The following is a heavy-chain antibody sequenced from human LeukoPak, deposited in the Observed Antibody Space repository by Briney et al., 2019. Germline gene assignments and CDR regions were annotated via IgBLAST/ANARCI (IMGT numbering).Heavy chain of an antibody. CDR2: ISGDGGST. CDR3: AKDLERDTATLHG. D-gene: IGHD5-18*01. V-gene: IGHV3-43*02. J-gene: IGHJ4*02. CDR1: GFTFDDYA. Sequence: PGGSLRLSCAASGFTFDDYAMHWVRQAPGKGLEWVSLISGDGGSTYYADSVKGRFTISRDNSKNSLYLQMNSLRTEDTALYYWAKDLERDTATLHGWGQGTLVTVSS.